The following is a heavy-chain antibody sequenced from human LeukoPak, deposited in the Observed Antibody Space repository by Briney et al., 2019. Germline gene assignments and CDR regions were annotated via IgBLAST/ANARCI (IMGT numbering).Heavy chain of an antibody. CDR1: GFTFTRYD. CDR3: VLGHYGGLFDN. Sequence: PGRSLRLSCAASGFTFTRYDMHWVRQAPGKGLEWVAVKSNDESNKDYGNSVKGRFTIARDNSKNTLYLQMNSLRVEDTAVYYCVLGHYGGLFDNWGQGALVTVSS. CDR2: KSNDESNK. J-gene: IGHJ4*02. V-gene: IGHV3-30-3*01. D-gene: IGHD4-23*01.